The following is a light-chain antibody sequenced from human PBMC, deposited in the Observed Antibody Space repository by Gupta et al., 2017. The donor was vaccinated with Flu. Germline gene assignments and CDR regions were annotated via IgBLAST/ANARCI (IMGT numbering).Light chain of an antibody. J-gene: IGLJ2*01. CDR3: SSYTRRSTPMI. Sequence: QSALTQPASVSGSPGQSITISCTGTSSDIGSYDLVSWYQPHPGKAPRLIISEVNNRPSGVSNRFSGSKSGNTASLTISGLQSEDEADYYCSSYTRRSTPMIFGGGTKVTVL. CDR1: SSDIGSYDL. CDR2: EVN. V-gene: IGLV2-14*02.